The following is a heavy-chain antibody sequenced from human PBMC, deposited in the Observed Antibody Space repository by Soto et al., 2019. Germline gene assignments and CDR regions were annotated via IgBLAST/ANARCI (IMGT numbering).Heavy chain of an antibody. CDR3: ARRYGGNLDY. CDR2: IYYSGST. CDR1: GAPISSYY. Sequence: QVQLQESGPGLVKPSKTLSLTCTVSGAPISSYYWTWFRHPPGKGLEWIGYIYYSGSTNYNPSLKSRVTISVDTSKNHFSLKLSSVTAADTAVYYCARRYGGNLDYWGQGTLVTVSS. V-gene: IGHV4-59*08. J-gene: IGHJ4*02. D-gene: IGHD1-26*01.